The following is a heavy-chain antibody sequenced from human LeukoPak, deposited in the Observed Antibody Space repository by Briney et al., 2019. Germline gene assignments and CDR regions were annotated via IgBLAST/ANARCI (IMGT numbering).Heavy chain of an antibody. CDR2: MKLDGSEE. CDR3: ARWARYCSSGSCYSWFDP. J-gene: IGHJ5*02. D-gene: IGHD2-15*01. V-gene: IGHV3-7*01. CDR1: GFTFRSYW. Sequence: PGGSLRLSCAASGFTFRSYWMSWGRRAPGKGLEWVANMKLDGSEEYYVDSVKGRFTISSDNAKNSLYLQMNSLRVDDTAVYYCARWARYCSSGSCYSWFDPWGQGTLVTVSS.